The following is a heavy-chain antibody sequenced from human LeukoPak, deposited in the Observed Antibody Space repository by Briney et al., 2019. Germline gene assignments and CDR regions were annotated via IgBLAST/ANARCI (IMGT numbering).Heavy chain of an antibody. CDR2: MNPNSGNT. V-gene: IGHV1-8*01. D-gene: IGHD3-3*01. Sequence: ASVKVSCEASGYTFTSYDINWVRQATGQGLERMGWMNPNSGNTGYAQKFQGRVTMTRNTSISTAYMELSSLRSEDTAVYYCARGSLRFLEWLPQYYYGMDVWGQGTTVTVSS. J-gene: IGHJ6*02. CDR3: ARGSLRFLEWLPQYYYGMDV. CDR1: GYTFTSYD.